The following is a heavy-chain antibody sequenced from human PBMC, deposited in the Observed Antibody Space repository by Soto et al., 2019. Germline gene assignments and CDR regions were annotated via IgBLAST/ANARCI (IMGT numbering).Heavy chain of an antibody. V-gene: IGHV4-31*03. CDR3: ARTAMTTGGHDAFAI. CDR2: IYYSGST. CDR1: GGSISSDGYY. Sequence: QVQLQESGPGLVKPSQTLSLTCTVSGGSISSDGYYWSWIRQHPGKGLEWIGYIYYSGSTYYNPSLKSRVSISLDMSKNQFSLKLSSVAAADTAIYYCARTAMTTGGHDAFAIWGQGTMVTVSS. J-gene: IGHJ3*02. D-gene: IGHD4-4*01.